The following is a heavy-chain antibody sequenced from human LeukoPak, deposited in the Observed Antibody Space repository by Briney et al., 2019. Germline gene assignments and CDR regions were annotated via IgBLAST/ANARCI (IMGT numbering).Heavy chain of an antibody. J-gene: IGHJ4*02. D-gene: IGHD3-22*01. Sequence: GGSLRLSWAASGFIFRTYGMHWVRQPPGKGLEWVAVISYDGSNNYYADSVKGRFTISRDNSKNTLYLQMNSLRAEDTAVYYCAKPNFDSSGYVLDYWGQGTLVTVSS. CDR3: AKPNFDSSGYVLDY. CDR2: ISYDGSNN. V-gene: IGHV3-30*18. CDR1: GFIFRTYG.